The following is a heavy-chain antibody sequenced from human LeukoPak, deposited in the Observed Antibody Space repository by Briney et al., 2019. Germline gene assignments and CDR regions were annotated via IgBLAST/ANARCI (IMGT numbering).Heavy chain of an antibody. Sequence: GGSLRLSCAASGFTFSSYSMNWVRQAPGKGLEWISYIGISSGNTKYADSVKGRFTISGDKAKNSVYLQMNSLRVEDTAVYYCAREDTENCSSTSCYYYYYMDVWGKGTTVTVSS. V-gene: IGHV3-48*01. CDR2: IGISSGNT. D-gene: IGHD2-2*01. J-gene: IGHJ6*03. CDR1: GFTFSSYS. CDR3: AREDTENCSSTSCYYYYYMDV.